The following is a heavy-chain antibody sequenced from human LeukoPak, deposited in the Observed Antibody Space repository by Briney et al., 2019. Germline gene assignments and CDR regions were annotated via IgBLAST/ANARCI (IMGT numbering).Heavy chain of an antibody. V-gene: IGHV4-61*01. CDR2: ISYRGST. Sequence: SETLSLTCTVSGGSVSSGSYYWSWIRQPPGKGLEWIGYISYRGSTNYNPSLNSRVTISVDTSKNQFSLKLSSVTDADTAVYYCARDYGTNYARRMQFDYWGQGTLVTVSS. CDR1: GGSVSSGSYY. CDR3: ARDYGTNYARRMQFDY. J-gene: IGHJ4*02. D-gene: IGHD4/OR15-4a*01.